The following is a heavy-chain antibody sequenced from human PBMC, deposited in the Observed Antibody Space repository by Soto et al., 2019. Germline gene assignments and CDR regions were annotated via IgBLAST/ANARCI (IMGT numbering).Heavy chain of an antibody. V-gene: IGHV1-18*04. J-gene: IGHJ3*02. D-gene: IGHD3-22*01. Sequence: ASVKVACKASGYTITSYGISRVRQATGQGLEWMGWISAYNGNTNYAQKLQGRVTMTTDTSTSTAYMELRSLRSDDTAVYYCARGAASYYYDSSGWFAFDIWGQGTMVTVSS. CDR2: ISAYNGNT. CDR1: GYTITSYG. CDR3: ARGAASYYYDSSGWFAFDI.